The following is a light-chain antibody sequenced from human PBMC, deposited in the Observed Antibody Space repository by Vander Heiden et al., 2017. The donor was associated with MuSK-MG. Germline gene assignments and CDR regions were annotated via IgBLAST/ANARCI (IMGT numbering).Light chain of an antibody. CDR2: AAS. Sequence: DTQMTQSPYSLSASVGDRVTITCRASQSISSYLNWQQQKPGKAPKLLIYAASSLQSGVPSRFSGSGSGTDFTLTISRLQPEDFATYYCQQSDSTPYTFGQGTKMEIK. CDR3: QQSDSTPYT. J-gene: IGKJ2*01. V-gene: IGKV1-39*01. CDR1: QSISSY.